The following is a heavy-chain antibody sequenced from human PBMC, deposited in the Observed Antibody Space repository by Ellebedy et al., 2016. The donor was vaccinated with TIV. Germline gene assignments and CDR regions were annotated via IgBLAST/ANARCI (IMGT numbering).Heavy chain of an antibody. D-gene: IGHD3-16*01. CDR1: GCSISSSSYY. CDR2: IYYSGTT. J-gene: IGHJ6*02. V-gene: IGHV4-39*01. CDR3: ARGWFGSGMGV. Sequence: SDTLSLTCTVSGCSISSSSYYWGWIRQPPGKGLEWIGSIYYSGTTYSNPSLKSRVTISVDTSKNQFSLQLNSVIPDDTAVYYCARGWFGSGMGVWGQGTTVTVSS.